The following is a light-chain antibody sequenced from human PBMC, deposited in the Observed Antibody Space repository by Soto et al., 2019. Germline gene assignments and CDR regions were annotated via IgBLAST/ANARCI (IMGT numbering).Light chain of an antibody. CDR1: SSNIGAGYD. V-gene: IGLV1-40*01. J-gene: IGLJ1*01. CDR3: QSYDISLSAYV. Sequence: QSVLTQPPSVSGAPGQRVTISRTGSSSNIGAGYDVHWYQQLPGTAPKLLIYGNTNRPSGVPDRFSGSKAGTSASLAITGLQADEEADYYCQSYDISLSAYVFGTGTKVTVL. CDR2: GNT.